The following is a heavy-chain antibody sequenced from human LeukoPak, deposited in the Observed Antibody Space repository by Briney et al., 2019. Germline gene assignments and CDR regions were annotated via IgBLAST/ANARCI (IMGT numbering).Heavy chain of an antibody. D-gene: IGHD3-22*01. V-gene: IGHV1-46*01. CDR3: ARASYYYDSSGYLYYFDY. CDR2: INPSGGST. CDR1: GYSFVDYG. J-gene: IGHJ4*02. Sequence: ASVKVSCKASGYSFVDYGIYWVRQAPGQGLEWMGIINPSGGSTSYAQKFQGRVTMTRDTSTSTVYMELSSLRSEDTAVYYCARASYYYDSSGYLYYFDYWGQGTLVTVSS.